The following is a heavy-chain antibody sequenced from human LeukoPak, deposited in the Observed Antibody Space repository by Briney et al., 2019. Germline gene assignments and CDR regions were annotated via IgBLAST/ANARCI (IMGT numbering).Heavy chain of an antibody. D-gene: IGHD3-3*01. J-gene: IGHJ2*01. Sequence: PSETLSLTCTVSGGSISSGSYYWSWIRQPAGKGLEWIGRIYTSGSTNYNPSLKSRVTISVDTSKNQFSLKLSSVTAADTAVYYCAREGVRFLEWLSLYWYFDLWGRGTLVTVSS. CDR3: AREGVRFLEWLSLYWYFDL. CDR1: GGSISSGSYY. V-gene: IGHV4-61*02. CDR2: IYTSGST.